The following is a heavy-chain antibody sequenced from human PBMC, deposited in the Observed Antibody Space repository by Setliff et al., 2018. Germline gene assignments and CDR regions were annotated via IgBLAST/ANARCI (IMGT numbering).Heavy chain of an antibody. CDR1: GFTFSDYN. CDR3: ARSRRPRRLQSYFDH. CDR2: ISSSSGTI. Sequence: GGSLRLSCAASGFTFSDYNMNWVRQAPGKGLEWLSYISSSSGTIFYADSVKGRFSISRDSAKSSLFLQMNSLRGEDTAVYYCARSRRPRRLQSYFDHWGQGTLVTVSS. J-gene: IGHJ4*02. D-gene: IGHD6-25*01. V-gene: IGHV3-48*01.